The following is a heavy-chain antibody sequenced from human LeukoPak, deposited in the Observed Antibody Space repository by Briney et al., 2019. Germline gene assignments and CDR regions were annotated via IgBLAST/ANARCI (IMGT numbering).Heavy chain of an antibody. Sequence: PGGSLRLSCAASGFTFSHYIMNWVRQAPGKGPEWISYVGISSGNTKYADSVKGRFTISGDSAKNSVYLQMNSLRVEDTAVYYCARDRNYAFDNWGQGTLVTVSS. J-gene: IGHJ4*02. CDR1: GFTFSHYI. D-gene: IGHD4-11*01. V-gene: IGHV3-48*01. CDR2: VGISSGNT. CDR3: ARDRNYAFDN.